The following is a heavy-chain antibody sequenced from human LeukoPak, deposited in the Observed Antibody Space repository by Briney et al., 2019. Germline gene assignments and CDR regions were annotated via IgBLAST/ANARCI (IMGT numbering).Heavy chain of an antibody. CDR2: IYSGGTT. CDR1: GTTVSSNY. CDR3: AKARGSSVYEQFDY. Sequence: GGSLRLSCAASGTTVSSNYMNWVRQAPGKGLEWVSVIYSGGTTSYADSVKGRFTISRDNSKNTLYLQMNSLRADDTAVYYCAKARGSSVYEQFDYWGQGTQVTVSP. D-gene: IGHD5/OR15-5a*01. J-gene: IGHJ4*02. V-gene: IGHV3-66*01.